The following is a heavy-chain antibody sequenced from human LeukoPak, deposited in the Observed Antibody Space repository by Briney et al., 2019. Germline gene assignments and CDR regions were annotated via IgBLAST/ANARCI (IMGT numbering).Heavy chain of an antibody. CDR3: AKKNCSSTSCYGSLDY. J-gene: IGHJ4*02. V-gene: IGHV3-23*01. Sequence: GGSLRLSCAASGFTFSSYAMSWVRQAPGKGLEWVSAISGSGGSTYYADSVKGRFTISRGNSKNTLYLQMNSLRAEDTAVYYCAKKNCSSTSCYGSLDYWGQGTLVTVSS. CDR2: ISGSGGST. CDR1: GFTFSSYA. D-gene: IGHD2-2*01.